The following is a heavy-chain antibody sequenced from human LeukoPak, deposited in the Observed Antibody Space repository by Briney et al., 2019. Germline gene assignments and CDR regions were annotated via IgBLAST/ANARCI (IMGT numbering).Heavy chain of an antibody. J-gene: IGHJ3*02. V-gene: IGHV1-18*01. CDR2: ISAYNGNT. CDR3: ARLPPVGSGWYNDAFDI. Sequence: GASVKVSCKASGYTFTSYGISWVRQAPGQGLEWMGWISAYNGNTNYAQKLQGRVTMTTDTSTSTAYMELRSLRSDDTAVYYCARLPPVGSGWYNDAFDIWGQGTMVTVSS. D-gene: IGHD6-19*01. CDR1: GYTFTSYG.